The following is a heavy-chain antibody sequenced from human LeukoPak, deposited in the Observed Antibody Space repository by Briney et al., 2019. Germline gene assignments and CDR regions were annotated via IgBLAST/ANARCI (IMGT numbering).Heavy chain of an antibody. D-gene: IGHD6-19*01. J-gene: IGHJ4*02. CDR2: IYYSGTT. CDR3: AGYSSGWSSGGGY. CDR1: GGSISSLTYY. V-gene: IGHV4-39*01. Sequence: PSETLSLTCTVPGGSISSLTYYWGWIRQPPGRGLEWIASIYYSGTTYYSPSLKSRVTISVNRSNNQFSLRLTSVTAADTAVYFCAGYSSGWSSGGGYWGQGTLVTVSS.